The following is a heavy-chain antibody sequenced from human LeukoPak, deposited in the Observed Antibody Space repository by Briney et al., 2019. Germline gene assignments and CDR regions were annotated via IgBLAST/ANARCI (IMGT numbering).Heavy chain of an antibody. D-gene: IGHD5-18*01. CDR1: GFTFSSYA. CDR2: IKQDGSEK. J-gene: IGHJ4*02. V-gene: IGHV3-7*01. CDR3: ASLQLWLRSYFDY. Sequence: GGSLRLSCAASGFTFSSYAMSWVRQAPGKGLEWVANIKQDGSEKYYVDSVKGRFTISRDNAKNSLYLQMNSLRAEDTAVYYCASLQLWLRSYFDYWGQGTLVTVSS.